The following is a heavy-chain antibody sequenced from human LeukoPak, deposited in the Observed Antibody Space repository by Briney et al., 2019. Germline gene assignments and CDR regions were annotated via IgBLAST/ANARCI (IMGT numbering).Heavy chain of an antibody. CDR1: GGTFSSYA. CDR2: IIPILGIA. V-gene: IGHV1-69*04. Sequence: SVKVSCKASGGTFSSYAINWVRQAPGQGLEWMGRIIPILGIANYAQKFQGRVTITADKSTSTAYMELSRLRSDDTAVYYCARESYYGDYVLGNAFDIWGQGTMVTVSS. J-gene: IGHJ3*02. CDR3: ARESYYGDYVLGNAFDI. D-gene: IGHD4-17*01.